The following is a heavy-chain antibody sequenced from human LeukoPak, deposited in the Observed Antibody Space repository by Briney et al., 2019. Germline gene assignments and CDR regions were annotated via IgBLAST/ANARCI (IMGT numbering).Heavy chain of an antibody. CDR2: ISGDESST. J-gene: IGHJ4*02. V-gene: IGHV3-74*01. CDR1: DFTFSSYW. D-gene: IGHD1-26*01. Sequence: PGGSLRLSCAASDFTFSSYWMHWVRQAPGEGLVWVSRISGDESSTNYADSVKGRFTISRDNARNTLFLQMNSLRAEDTAVYYCARERGSFLRYFDSWGQGTLVTVSS. CDR3: ARERGSFLRYFDS.